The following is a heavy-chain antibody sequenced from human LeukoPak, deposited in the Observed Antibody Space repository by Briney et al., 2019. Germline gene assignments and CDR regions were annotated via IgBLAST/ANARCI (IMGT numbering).Heavy chain of an antibody. D-gene: IGHD3-10*01. Sequence: GGSLRLSCAASGFTFSTYGMHWVRQIPGKGLMWVSRIESNGLTLYADSVRDRFTISRDNGKNTIYLQMNSLRVDDTAIYYCAKAATYFYGSVTYDWFKSWGQGTLVTVSS. CDR1: GFTFSTYG. CDR2: IESNGLT. J-gene: IGHJ5*01. V-gene: IGHV3-74*01. CDR3: AKAATYFYGSVTYDWFKS.